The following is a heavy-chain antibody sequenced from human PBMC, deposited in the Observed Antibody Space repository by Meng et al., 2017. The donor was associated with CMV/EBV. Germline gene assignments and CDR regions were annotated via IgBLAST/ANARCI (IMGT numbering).Heavy chain of an antibody. CDR3: ARVYPRPSRVVVPPGAYYYGMDV. CDR1: GYTFTSYG. J-gene: IGHJ6*02. V-gene: IGHV1-18*01. CDR2: ISAYNGNT. D-gene: IGHD3-22*01. Sequence: ASVKVSCKASGYTFTSYGISWVRQAPGQGLEWMGWISAYNGNTNYAQKPQGRVTMTTDTSTSTAYMELRSLRSDDTAVYYCARVYPRPSRVVVPPGAYYYGMDVWGQGTTVTVSS.